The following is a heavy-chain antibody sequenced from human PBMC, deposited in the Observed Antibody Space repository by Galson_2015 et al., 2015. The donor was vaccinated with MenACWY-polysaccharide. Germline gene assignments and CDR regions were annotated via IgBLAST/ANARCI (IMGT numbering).Heavy chain of an antibody. D-gene: IGHD6-19*01. CDR2: ITTASGNT. Sequence: SVKVACKATGYTFIRNAMHWVRQAPGQALEWMGWITTASGNTRYSQNFQGRVTITRDTSAITAYMELSSLGSGDTAVYYCAREASSGGGVFEIWGQGTMVTVSS. V-gene: IGHV1-3*04. CDR1: GYTFIRNA. CDR3: AREASSGGGVFEI. J-gene: IGHJ3*02.